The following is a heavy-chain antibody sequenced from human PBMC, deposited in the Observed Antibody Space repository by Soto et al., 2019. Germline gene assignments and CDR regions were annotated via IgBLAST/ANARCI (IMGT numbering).Heavy chain of an antibody. CDR1: GGSISSGGYY. D-gene: IGHD6-13*01. V-gene: IGHV4-31*03. CDR2: IYYSGST. Sequence: QVQLQESGPGLVKPSQTLSLTCTVSGGSISSGGYYWSWIRQHPGKGLAWIGYIYYSGSTYYNPSLTSRVTISVDTSKNQVSLKLSSVTAAATAVYYCARGGIAAAAPPDYWGQGTLVTVS. J-gene: IGHJ4*02. CDR3: ARGGIAAAAPPDY.